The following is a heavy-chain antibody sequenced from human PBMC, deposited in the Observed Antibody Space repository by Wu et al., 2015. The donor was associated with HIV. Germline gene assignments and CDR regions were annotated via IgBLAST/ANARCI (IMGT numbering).Heavy chain of an antibody. CDR3: ARDLYSGYYYYMDV. CDR1: GYTFTAHY. D-gene: IGHD2-8*01. Sequence: HLVQSGAEVTKPGASVRVSCQTSGYTFTAHYIHWVRQAPGQGLEWMGWINPNSGATNYAQKFQGRVTMTRDTSTSTVYMELSSLRSEDTAVYYCARDLYSGYYYYMDVWGKGTTVTVSS. J-gene: IGHJ6*03. V-gene: IGHV1-2*02. CDR2: INPNSGAT.